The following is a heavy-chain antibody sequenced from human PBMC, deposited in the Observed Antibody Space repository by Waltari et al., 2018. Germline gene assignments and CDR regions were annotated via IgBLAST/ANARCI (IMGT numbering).Heavy chain of an antibody. J-gene: IGHJ3*02. CDR1: GFTFSSYA. CDR2: IYSGGST. D-gene: IGHD6-19*01. Sequence: EVQLLESGGGLVQPGGSLRLSCAASGFTFSSYAMSWVRQAPGKGLEWFSVIYSGGSTYYADSVKGRFTISRDNSKNTLYLQMNSLRAEDTAVYYCAKAASSGWPDAFDIWGQGTMVTVSS. CDR3: AKAASSGWPDAFDI. V-gene: IGHV3-23*03.